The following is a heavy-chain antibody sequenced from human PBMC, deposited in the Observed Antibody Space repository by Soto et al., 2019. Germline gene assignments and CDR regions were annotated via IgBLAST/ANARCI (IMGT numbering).Heavy chain of an antibody. D-gene: IGHD4-17*01. V-gene: IGHV3-21*01. CDR1: GFTFSSHN. Sequence: EVQLVESGGGLVKPGGSLRLSCAASGFTFSSHNMNWVRQAAGKGLEWVSCIRGSSSYIFYADSVKGRFAISRDNAKNSLYLQMISLRVEDTAVYYCASTDYGDYVRVACDIGGQWTMVTVSS. CDR2: IRGSSSYI. CDR3: ASTDYGDYVRVACDI. J-gene: IGHJ3*02.